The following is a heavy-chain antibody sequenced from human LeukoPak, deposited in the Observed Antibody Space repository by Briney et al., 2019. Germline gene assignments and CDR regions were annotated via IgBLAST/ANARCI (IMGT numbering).Heavy chain of an antibody. CDR1: GGTFSSYA. J-gene: IGHJ5*02. D-gene: IGHD3-3*01. CDR3: AREGPVLGDFWSGYSQNWFDP. V-gene: IGHV1-69*13. Sequence: SVKVSCKXSGGTFSSYAISWVRQAPGQGLEWMGGIIPIFGTANYAQKFQGRVTITADESTSTAYMELSSLRSEDTAVYYCAREGPVLGDFWSGYSQNWFDPWGQGTLVTVSS. CDR2: IIPIFGTA.